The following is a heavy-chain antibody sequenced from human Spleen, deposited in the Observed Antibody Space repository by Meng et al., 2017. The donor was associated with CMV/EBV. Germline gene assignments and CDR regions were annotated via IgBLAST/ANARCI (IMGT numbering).Heavy chain of an antibody. CDR2: FSYTGNT. Sequence: SETLSLTCTVSGDSIDSNNYYWGWIRQPPGKGLEWLGSFSYTGNTYYNPSLKSRLTISVDPSKTQFSLNVYSVTAADTAIYYCARWAVVTGSFGVKYYYGLDVWGHGATVTVSS. D-gene: IGHD2-21*02. V-gene: IGHV4-39*01. J-gene: IGHJ6*02. CDR3: ARWAVVTGSFGVKYYYGLDV. CDR1: GDSIDSNNYY.